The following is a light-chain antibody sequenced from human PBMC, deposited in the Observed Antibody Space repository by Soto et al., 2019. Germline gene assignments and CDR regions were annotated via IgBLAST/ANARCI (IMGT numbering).Light chain of an antibody. CDR3: QQYYDWPWT. J-gene: IGKJ1*01. CDR1: QSITNN. CDR2: GAS. Sequence: EIVMTQSPATLSVSPGEGATLSCRASQSITNNFAWYQQKHGQTPRLLFYGASNRATGVPARFSASGSATESTLTISSLQSEDFALYYCQQYYDWPWTFGQGTKVEIK. V-gene: IGKV3-15*01.